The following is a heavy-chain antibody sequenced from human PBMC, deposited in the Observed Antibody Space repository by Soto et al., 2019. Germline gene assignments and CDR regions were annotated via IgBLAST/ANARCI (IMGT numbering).Heavy chain of an antibody. J-gene: IGHJ6*02. V-gene: IGHV3-7*01. D-gene: IGHD2-2*01. CDR1: GFTFSSYW. CDR2: IKQDGSEK. CDR3: ARGSFGTAAISNYYYYYGMDV. Sequence: PGGSLRLSCAASGFTFSSYWMSWVRQAPGKGLEWVANIKQDGSEKYYVDSVKGRFTISRDNAKNSLYLQMNSLRAEDTAVYYCARGSFGTAAISNYYYYYGMDVWGQGTTVTVSS.